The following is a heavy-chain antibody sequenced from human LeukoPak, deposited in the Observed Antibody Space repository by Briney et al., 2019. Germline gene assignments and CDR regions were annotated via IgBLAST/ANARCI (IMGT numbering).Heavy chain of an antibody. CDR2: INPNSGGT. V-gene: IGHV1-2*06. CDR1: GYTFTGYY. Sequence: ASVKVSCKASGYTFTGYYMHWVRQAPGQGLEWMGRINPNSGGTNYAQKFQGRVTMTRDTSISTAYMELSRLRSDDTAVYYCARTGKEGKYYYDSSGYYYVWGQGTLSPSPQ. CDR3: ARTGKEGKYYYDSSGYYYV. J-gene: IGHJ4*02. D-gene: IGHD3-22*01.